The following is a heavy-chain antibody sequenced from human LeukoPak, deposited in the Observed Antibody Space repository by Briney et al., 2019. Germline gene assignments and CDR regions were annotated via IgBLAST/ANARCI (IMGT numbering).Heavy chain of an antibody. CDR3: ARARYGSGTFSFDN. V-gene: IGHV3-30*04. CDR2: ISYDGSNK. Sequence: GGSLRPSCAASGFTFGSYPIHWVRQAPGKGLEWVALISYDGSNKYYADSVKGRFNISRDSSKNTLYLQMNSLRAEDTAVYYCARARYGSGTFSFDNWGQGTLVTVSS. D-gene: IGHD3-10*01. J-gene: IGHJ4*02. CDR1: GFTFGSYP.